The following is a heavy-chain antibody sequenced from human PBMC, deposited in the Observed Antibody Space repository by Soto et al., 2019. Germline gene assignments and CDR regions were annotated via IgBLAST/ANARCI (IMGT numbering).Heavy chain of an antibody. CDR1: GFTFSDYY. V-gene: IGHV3-11*06. D-gene: IGHD3-10*02. CDR2: SSNSGTYT. CDR3: ARSGDNYNVLDY. Sequence: GGSLRLSCVGSGFTFSDYYMSWVRQAPGKGLEWLSYSSNSGTYTKYAGSVKGRFSISSDNAKNSLHLQINSLRGEDTAVYYCARSGDNYNVLDYWGQGTPVTVSS. J-gene: IGHJ4*02.